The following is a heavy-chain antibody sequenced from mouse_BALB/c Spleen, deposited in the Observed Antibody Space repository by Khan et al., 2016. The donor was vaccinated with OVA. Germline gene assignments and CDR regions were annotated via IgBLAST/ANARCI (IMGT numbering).Heavy chain of an antibody. D-gene: IGHD1-2*01. V-gene: IGHV2-6-7*01. CDR3: ARELRLGGFAY. CDR2: IWGDGST. Sequence: QVQLQQSGPGLVAPSQNLSITCTVSGFSLTAYGVNWVRQSPGKGLEWLGMIWGDGSTDYNSALKSRLSISKDNSRSQVFLKMNSLQTDDTARYYCARELRLGGFAYGGQGTLVTVSA. CDR1: GFSLTAYG. J-gene: IGHJ3*01.